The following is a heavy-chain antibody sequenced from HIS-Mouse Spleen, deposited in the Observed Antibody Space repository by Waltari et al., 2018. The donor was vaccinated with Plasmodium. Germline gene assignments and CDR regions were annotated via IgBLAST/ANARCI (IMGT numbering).Heavy chain of an antibody. CDR1: GGSISSYY. V-gene: IGHV4-59*01. CDR3: ARGGYSSSSYYFDY. Sequence: QVQLQESGPGLVKPSETLSLTCTVSGGSISSYYWCWIRQPPGKGLEWIAYIYYSGSTNYNPSLKGRVTISVDTSKNQFSLKLSSVTAADTAVFYCARGGYSSSSYYFDYWGQGTLVTVSS. CDR2: IYYSGST. D-gene: IGHD6-6*01. J-gene: IGHJ4*02.